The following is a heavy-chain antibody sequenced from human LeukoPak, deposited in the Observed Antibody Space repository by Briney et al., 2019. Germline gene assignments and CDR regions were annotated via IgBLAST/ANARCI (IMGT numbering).Heavy chain of an antibody. J-gene: IGHJ4*02. CDR3: ARDPFDY. CDR1: GFTFSNYA. V-gene: IGHV3-64*01. CDR2: ISSNGGST. Sequence: GGSLRLSCAASGFTFSNYAMHWVRQAPGKGLEYVSAISSNGGSTYYANSVKGRFTISRDNSKNTLYLQMGSLRAEDMAVYYCARDPFDYWGQGTLVTVSS.